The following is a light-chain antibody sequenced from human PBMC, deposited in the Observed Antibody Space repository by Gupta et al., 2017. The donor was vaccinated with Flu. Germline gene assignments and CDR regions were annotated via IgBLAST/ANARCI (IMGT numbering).Light chain of an antibody. CDR1: QRASSK. Sequence: ERATLPCRATQRASSKLALYQHKPGHAPRLLIHGASTSATGIPARFSGSGSGTEFTLTISILQSEDFAVYYCQQYNYGTLYTFGQGTKLEIK. J-gene: IGKJ2*01. CDR3: QQYNYGTLYT. V-gene: IGKV3-15*01. CDR2: GAS.